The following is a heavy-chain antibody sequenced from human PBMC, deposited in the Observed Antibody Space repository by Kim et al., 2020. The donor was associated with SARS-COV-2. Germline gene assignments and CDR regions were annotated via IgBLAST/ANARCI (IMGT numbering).Heavy chain of an antibody. CDR2: IIPILGIA. Sequence: SVKVSCKASGGTFSSYAISWVRQAPGQGLEWMGRIIPILGIANYAQKFQGRVTITADKSTSTAYMELSSLRSEDTAVYYCAFRGVGPLTPPVDWGQGTLVTVSS. CDR3: AFRGVGPLTPPVD. V-gene: IGHV1-69*04. D-gene: IGHD1-26*01. CDR1: GGTFSSYA. J-gene: IGHJ4*02.